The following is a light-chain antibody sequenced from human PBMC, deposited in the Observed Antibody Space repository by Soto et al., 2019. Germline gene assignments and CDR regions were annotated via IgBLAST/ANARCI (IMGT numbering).Light chain of an antibody. CDR2: TAT. CDR1: QSITIY. J-gene: IGKJ5*01. V-gene: IGKV1-39*01. CDR3: QQSFSTPIT. Sequence: DIQMTQSPSSVSASVGDRVTITCRASQSITIYLNWYQHKPGKAPRLLIYTATSLQSGVPSRFSGSGSGTDFTLTISSLQPEDFATYYCQQSFSTPITFGQGTRLEIK.